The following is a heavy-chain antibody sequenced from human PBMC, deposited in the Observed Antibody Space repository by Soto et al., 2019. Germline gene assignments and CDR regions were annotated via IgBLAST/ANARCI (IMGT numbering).Heavy chain of an antibody. CDR2: IYSGGGT. Sequence: HPGGSLRLSCAASGFSVRGSYMYWVRQAPGKGLEWVSVIYSGGGTDYAASVKGRFTISSDNSKNMLYLQMNSLRAGDTAMYYCARVTTTLVDHFDYWGQGTPVTVSS. CDR3: ARVTTTLVDHFDY. D-gene: IGHD4-4*01. CDR1: GFSVRGSY. V-gene: IGHV3-53*01. J-gene: IGHJ4*02.